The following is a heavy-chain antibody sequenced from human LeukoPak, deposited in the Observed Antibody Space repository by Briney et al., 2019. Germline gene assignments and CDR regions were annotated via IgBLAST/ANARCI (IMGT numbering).Heavy chain of an antibody. CDR2: IYYSAST. Sequence: SETLCLTCTLSGGSIRRYYRSWIRDRPGKGLEWIGYIYYSASTNYNPSLKSRVTISVDTSKNQFSLKLSSVTAADTAVYYCAREDYDSSGYHFDYWGQGTLVTVSS. CDR3: AREDYDSSGYHFDY. D-gene: IGHD3-22*01. V-gene: IGHV4-59*01. J-gene: IGHJ4*02. CDR1: GGSIRRYY.